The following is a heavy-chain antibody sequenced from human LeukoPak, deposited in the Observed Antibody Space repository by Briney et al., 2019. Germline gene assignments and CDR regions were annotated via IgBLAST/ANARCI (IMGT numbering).Heavy chain of an antibody. Sequence: GGSLRLSCAASGFTFSNYYMSWIRQAPGKGLEWVSYISGSSGSTNYADSVMGRFTISRDNGKNSLYLQTNSLRAEGTAVYYCARDQGENYDSSGYYPYWGQGTLVTVSS. J-gene: IGHJ4*02. D-gene: IGHD3-22*01. CDR2: ISGSSGST. CDR1: GFTFSNYY. V-gene: IGHV3-11*06. CDR3: ARDQGENYDSSGYYPY.